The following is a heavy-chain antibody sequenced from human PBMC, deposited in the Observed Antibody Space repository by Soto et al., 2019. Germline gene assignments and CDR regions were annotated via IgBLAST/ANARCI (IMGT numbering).Heavy chain of an antibody. CDR3: ARGRLRFLEWLSNHTRNLDY. J-gene: IGHJ4*02. CDR1: GFTFSSYS. CDR2: ISSSSSYI. D-gene: IGHD3-3*01. V-gene: IGHV3-21*01. Sequence: GGSLRLSCAASGFTFSSYSMNWVRQAPGKGLEWVSSISSSSSYIYYADSVKGRFTISRDNAKNSLYLQMNSLRAEDTAVYYCARGRLRFLEWLSNHTRNLDYWGQGTLVTVSS.